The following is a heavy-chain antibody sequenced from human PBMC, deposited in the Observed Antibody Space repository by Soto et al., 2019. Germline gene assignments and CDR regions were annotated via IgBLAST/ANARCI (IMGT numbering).Heavy chain of an antibody. V-gene: IGHV4-59*01. CDR1: GGSISSYY. CDR3: AGRGPPNYFDY. CDR2: IYYSGTT. Sequence: SETLSLTXIVSGGSISSYYWSWIRQPPGKGLEWIGYIYYSGTTNYSPSLKSRVTISVDTSKNQFSLKLSSVTAADTAVYYCAGRGPPNYFDYWGQGTLVTVSS. J-gene: IGHJ4*02. D-gene: IGHD6-25*01.